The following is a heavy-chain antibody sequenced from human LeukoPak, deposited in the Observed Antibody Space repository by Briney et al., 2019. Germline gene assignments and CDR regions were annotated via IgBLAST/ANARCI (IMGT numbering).Heavy chain of an antibody. J-gene: IGHJ4*02. CDR2: IYNSGST. CDR3: ATQSGYASPFDF. Sequence: PSETLSLTCSVSGGSINKYYWNWIRQPPGKGLEWIGNIYNSGSTSYNPSLKSRVTISVDSSKKQFSLRLISVTAADTAVYYCATQSGYASPFDFWGQGTLVTVSS. V-gene: IGHV4-59*08. D-gene: IGHD5-12*01. CDR1: GGSINKYY.